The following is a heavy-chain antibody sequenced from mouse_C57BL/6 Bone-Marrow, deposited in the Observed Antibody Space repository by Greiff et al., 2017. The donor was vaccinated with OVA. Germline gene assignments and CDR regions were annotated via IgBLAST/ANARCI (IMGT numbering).Heavy chain of an antibody. J-gene: IGHJ2*01. CDR1: GYSITSGYD. CDR2: ISYSGST. V-gene: IGHV3-1*01. D-gene: IGHD1-1*01. Sequence: EVQLQESGPGMVKPSQSLSLTCTVTGYSITSGYDWHWIRHFPGNKLEWMGYISYSGSTNYNPSLKSRISITHDTSKNHFFLKLNSVTTEDTATYDCARSGTTVVSFDYWGQGTTLTVSS. CDR3: ARSGTTVVSFDY.